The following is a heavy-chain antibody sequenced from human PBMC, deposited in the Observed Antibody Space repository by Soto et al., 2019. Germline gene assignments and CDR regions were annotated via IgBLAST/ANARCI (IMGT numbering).Heavy chain of an antibody. D-gene: IGHD3-3*01. CDR3: ARDRITIFGGDYYYYGMDV. V-gene: IGHV3-30-3*01. CDR2: ISYDGSNK. J-gene: IGHJ6*02. Sequence: GGSLRLSCAASGFTFSSYAMHWVRQAPGKGLEWVAVISYDGSNKYYADSVKGRFTISRDNPKNTLYLQMNSLRAEDTAVYYCARDRITIFGGDYYYYGMDVWGQGTTVTVSS. CDR1: GFTFSSYA.